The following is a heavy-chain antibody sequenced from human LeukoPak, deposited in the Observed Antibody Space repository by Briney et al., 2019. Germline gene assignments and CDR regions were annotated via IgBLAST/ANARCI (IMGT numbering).Heavy chain of an antibody. Sequence: TGGSLRLSCAASGFTLSSYGMHWVRQAPGKGLEWVAVISYDGSNKYYADSVKGRFTISRDNSKNTLYLQMNSLRAEDTAVYYCAKDSPYFDYWGQGTLVTVSS. J-gene: IGHJ4*02. CDR2: ISYDGSNK. CDR3: AKDSPYFDY. CDR1: GFTLSSYG. V-gene: IGHV3-30*18.